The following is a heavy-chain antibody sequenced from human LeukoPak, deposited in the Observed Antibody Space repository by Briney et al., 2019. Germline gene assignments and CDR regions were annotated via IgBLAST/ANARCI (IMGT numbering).Heavy chain of an antibody. CDR3: ARDSFEGLDY. V-gene: IGHV3-15*01. Sequence: PGGSLRLSCAASGFSFSNYVMSWVRQAPGKGLEWVGHIKTKTDGGTTDYAAPVKGRFTISRDDSKNTLYLQMNSLKAEDTAVYYCARDSFEGLDYWGQGTLVTVSS. CDR1: GFSFSNYV. CDR2: IKTKTDGGTT. J-gene: IGHJ4*02.